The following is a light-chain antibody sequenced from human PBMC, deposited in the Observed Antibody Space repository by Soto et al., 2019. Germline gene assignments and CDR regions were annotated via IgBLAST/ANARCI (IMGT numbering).Light chain of an antibody. V-gene: IGKV3-20*01. CDR1: QSVSSSY. J-gene: IGKJ1*01. CDR2: GAS. Sequence: EIVLTQSPGTLSLSPGERATLSCRASQSVSSSYLAWYQQKPGQAPRLLIYGASSRATGIPDRFSGSGSGTDFTLTISRLEPEDFAVYYCQQYGSSPWTFGHGTKVYIK. CDR3: QQYGSSPWT.